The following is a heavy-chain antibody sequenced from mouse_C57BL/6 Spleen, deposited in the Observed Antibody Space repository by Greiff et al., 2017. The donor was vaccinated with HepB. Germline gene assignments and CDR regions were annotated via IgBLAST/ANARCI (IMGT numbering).Heavy chain of an antibody. V-gene: IGHV5-4*01. CDR1: GFTFSSYA. Sequence: EVKLVESGGGLVKPGGSLKLSCAASGFTFSSYAMSWVRQTPEKRLEWVSTISDGGSYTYYPDNVKGRFTISRDNAKNNLYLQMSHLKSEDTAMYYCARDDWDNWFAYRGQGTLVTVSA. CDR2: ISDGGSYT. CDR3: ARDDWDNWFAY. J-gene: IGHJ3*01. D-gene: IGHD4-1*01.